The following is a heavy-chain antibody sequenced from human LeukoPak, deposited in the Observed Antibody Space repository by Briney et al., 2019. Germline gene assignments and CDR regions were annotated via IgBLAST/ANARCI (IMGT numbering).Heavy chain of an antibody. CDR2: INPNSGGT. CDR3: ARDQFYYDSSGYYKYYFDY. CDR1: GYAFSGYY. V-gene: IGHV1-2*06. J-gene: IGHJ4*02. Sequence: ASVKVSCKASGYAFSGYYMHWVLQAPGQGLEWMGRINPNSGGTNYAQKFQGRVTMTRDTSISTAYMELSRLRSDDTAVYYCARDQFYYDSSGYYKYYFDYWGQGTLVTVSS. D-gene: IGHD3-22*01.